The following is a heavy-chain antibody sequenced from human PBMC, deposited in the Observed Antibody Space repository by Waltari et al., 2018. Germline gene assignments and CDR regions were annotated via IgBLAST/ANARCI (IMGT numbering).Heavy chain of an antibody. D-gene: IGHD6-19*01. V-gene: IGHV3-53*05. CDR1: GFSVSSNY. CDR2: MYRDGTT. Sequence: EVQLVESGGGLIQPGGSLRLSCAVSGFSVSSNYMIWVRLAPGRRLEAFSAMYRDGTTYHADSVKGRFAISRYNSRNTLYLQMNSLRTEDTAVYYCTKADSGWKYFQFWGQGTRVTVSS. CDR3: TKADSGWKYFQF. J-gene: IGHJ1*01.